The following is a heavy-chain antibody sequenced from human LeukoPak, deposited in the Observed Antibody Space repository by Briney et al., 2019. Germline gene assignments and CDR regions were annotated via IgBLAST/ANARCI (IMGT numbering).Heavy chain of an antibody. CDR1: GGTFSSYT. CDR3: ARAAIVLVAAKPYYYIDV. J-gene: IGHJ6*03. D-gene: IGHD2-15*01. CDR2: IIPILGIA. V-gene: IGHV1-69*02. Sequence: SVKVSCKASGGTFSSYTISWVRQAPGQGLEWRGRIIPILGIANYAQKFQGRVTITADKSTSTAYLELSSLRSEDTAVYYCARAAIVLVAAKPYYYIDVWGKGTPVTVSS.